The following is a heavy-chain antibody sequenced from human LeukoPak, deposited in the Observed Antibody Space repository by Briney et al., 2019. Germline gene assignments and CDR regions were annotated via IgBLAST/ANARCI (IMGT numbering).Heavy chain of an antibody. CDR1: GFTFSDYY. CDR2: ISSSGSTI. D-gene: IGHD3-22*01. CDR3: ARDGPRPDYYDSSGSSFDY. Sequence: PGGSLRLSCAASGFTFSDYYMSWIRRAPGKGLEWVSYISSSGSTIYYADSVKGRFTISRDNAKNSLYLQMNSLRAEDTAVYYCARDGPRPDYYDSSGSSFDYWGQGTLVTVSS. J-gene: IGHJ4*02. V-gene: IGHV3-11*04.